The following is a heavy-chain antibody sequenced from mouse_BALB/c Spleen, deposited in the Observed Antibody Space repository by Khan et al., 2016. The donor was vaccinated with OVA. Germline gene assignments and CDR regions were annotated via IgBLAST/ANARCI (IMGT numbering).Heavy chain of an antibody. CDR2: INPTSGHT. V-gene: IGHV1-7*01. J-gene: IGHJ2*01. CDR3: TRDRIDY. CDR1: GYTFTTYW. Sequence: QVRLQQSGAELAKPGASVKMSCKTSGYTFTTYWMHWVKQRPGQGLEWIGYINPTSGHTDYNEKFKDKATLSSDKSSSTAYMQLSSLTSEDSAGYYGTRDRIDYWGQGTTLTVSS.